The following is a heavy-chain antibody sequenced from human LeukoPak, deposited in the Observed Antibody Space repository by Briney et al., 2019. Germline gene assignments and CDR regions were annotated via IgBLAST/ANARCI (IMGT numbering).Heavy chain of an antibody. CDR1: GFTFSSYS. D-gene: IGHD3-10*01. CDR3: ARGRELLWFGELYYYYMDV. J-gene: IGHJ6*03. Sequence: PGGSLRLSCAASGFTFSSYSMNWVRQAPGKGLEGVSYISSSSSTIYYADSVKGRFTISRDNAKNSLYLQMNSLRAEDTAVYYCARGRELLWFGELYYYYMDVWGKGTTVTVSS. V-gene: IGHV3-48*01. CDR2: ISSSSSTI.